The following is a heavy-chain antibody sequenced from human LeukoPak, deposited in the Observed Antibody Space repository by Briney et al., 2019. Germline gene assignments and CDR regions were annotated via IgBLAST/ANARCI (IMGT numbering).Heavy chain of an antibody. V-gene: IGHV3-30*18. J-gene: IGHJ4*02. CDR1: GFTFSNYA. CDR2: ISYDGSNK. CDR3: AKDFTSDYGGNLIDY. Sequence: GRSLRLSCAASGFTFSNYAMHWARQAPGKGLEWVAVISYDGSNKYYADSVKGRFTISRDNSKNTLYLQMNSLRAEDTAVYYCAKDFTSDYGGNLIDYWGQGTLVTVSS. D-gene: IGHD4-23*01.